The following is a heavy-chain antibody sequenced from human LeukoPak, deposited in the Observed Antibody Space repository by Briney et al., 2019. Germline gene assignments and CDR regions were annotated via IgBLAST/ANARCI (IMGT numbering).Heavy chain of an antibody. J-gene: IGHJ4*02. Sequence: GGSLRLSCAASGFTFDEYSIHWVRQAPGKGLEWVPLIDKNAELTYYADSVEGRFTISRDNNKKSLYLQMNSLRSEDTASYYCAKEARGSSWTGFDSWGQGTLVTVSS. CDR2: IDKNAELT. V-gene: IGHV3-43*01. D-gene: IGHD6-13*01. CDR1: GFTFDEYS. CDR3: AKEARGSSWTGFDS.